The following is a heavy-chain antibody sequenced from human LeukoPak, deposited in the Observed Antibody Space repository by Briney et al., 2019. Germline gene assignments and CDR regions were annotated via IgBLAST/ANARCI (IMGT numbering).Heavy chain of an antibody. CDR2: ISSSGSTI. V-gene: IGHV3-11*01. CDR1: GFTFSDYY. CDR3: AKGVRWELLSTVDY. Sequence: GGSLRLSCAAPGFTFSDYYMSWIRQASGKGLEWVSYISSSGSTIYYADSVKGRFTISRDNAKNSLYLQMNSLRAEDTALYYCAKGVRWELLSTVDYWGQGTLVTVSS. J-gene: IGHJ4*02. D-gene: IGHD1-26*01.